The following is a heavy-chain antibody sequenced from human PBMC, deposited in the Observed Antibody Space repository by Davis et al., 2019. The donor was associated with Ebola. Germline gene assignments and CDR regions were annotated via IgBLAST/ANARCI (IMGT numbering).Heavy chain of an antibody. V-gene: IGHV1-2*02. CDR1: GYTFTGYY. D-gene: IGHD6-13*01. CDR2: INPHSGGT. Sequence: ASVKVSCKASGYTFTGYYIHWVRQAPGQGLEWMGCINPHSGGTNYAQKFQGRVTMTRDTSISTAYMEVSSLRSDDTAVYYCARDLERRDGDSWSYYYYYMDLWGKGTTVTVSS. CDR3: ARDLERRDGDSWSYYYYYMDL. J-gene: IGHJ6*03.